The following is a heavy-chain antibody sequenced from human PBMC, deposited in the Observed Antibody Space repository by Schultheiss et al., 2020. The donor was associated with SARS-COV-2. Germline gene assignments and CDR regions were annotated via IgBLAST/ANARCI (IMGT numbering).Heavy chain of an antibody. Sequence: GGCLRLSCAASGFSFSSYAMHWVRQAPGKGLEWVAVISYDGSNKYYADSVKGRFTISRDNSKNTLYLQMNSLRAEDTAVYYCARAVGLGVWFDRDAFDIWGQGTMVTVSS. CDR3: ARAVGLGVWFDRDAFDI. CDR2: ISYDGSNK. V-gene: IGHV3-30-3*01. J-gene: IGHJ3*02. D-gene: IGHD3-10*01. CDR1: GFSFSSYA.